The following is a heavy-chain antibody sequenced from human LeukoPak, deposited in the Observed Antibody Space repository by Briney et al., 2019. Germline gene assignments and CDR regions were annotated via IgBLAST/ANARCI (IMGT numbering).Heavy chain of an antibody. J-gene: IGHJ4*02. CDR3: ARGQYYVRRYYFDY. CDR2: INHSGST. V-gene: IGHV4-34*01. Sequence: PSETLSLTCAVYGGSFSGYYWGWIRQPPGKGLEWIGEINHSGSTNYNPSLKSRVTISVDTSKNQFSLKLSSVTAADTAVYYCARGQYYVRRYYFDYWGQGTLVTVSS. CDR1: GGSFSGYY. D-gene: IGHD3-16*01.